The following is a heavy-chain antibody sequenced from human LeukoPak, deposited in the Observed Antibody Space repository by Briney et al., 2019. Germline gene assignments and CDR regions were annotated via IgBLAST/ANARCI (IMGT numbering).Heavy chain of an antibody. CDR3: ASEESSSWYYSYWYFDL. J-gene: IGHJ2*01. D-gene: IGHD6-13*01. CDR1: GFTFSSYW. CDR2: IKQDGSEK. Sequence: PGGSLRLSCAASGFTFSSYWMSWVRQAPGKGLEWVANIKQDGSEKYYVDSVKGRFTISRDNAKNSLYLQMNSLRAEDTAVYYCASEESSSWYYSYWYFDLWGRGTLVTVSS. V-gene: IGHV3-7*01.